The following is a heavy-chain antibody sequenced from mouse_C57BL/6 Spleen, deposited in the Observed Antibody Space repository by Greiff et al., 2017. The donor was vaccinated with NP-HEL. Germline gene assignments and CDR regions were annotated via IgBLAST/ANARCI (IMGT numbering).Heavy chain of an antibody. CDR2: IDPETGGT. V-gene: IGHV1-15*01. D-gene: IGHD2-4*01. CDR3: TRGDDYDEGYYFDY. CDR1: GYTFTDYE. J-gene: IGHJ2*01. Sequence: QVQLKESGAELVRPGASVTLSCKASGYTFTDYEMHWVKQTPVHGLEWIGAIDPETGGTAYNQKFKGKAILTADKSSSTAYMELRSLTSEDSAVYYCTRGDDYDEGYYFDYWGQGTTLTVSS.